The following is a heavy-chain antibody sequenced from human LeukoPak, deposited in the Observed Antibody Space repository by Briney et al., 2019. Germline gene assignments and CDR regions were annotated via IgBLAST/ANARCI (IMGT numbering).Heavy chain of an antibody. CDR1: GFSFSSSW. CDR2: MNSDGSIT. J-gene: IGHJ4*02. D-gene: IGHD3-22*01. CDR3: ARGGRYDSSGYLHYFDY. V-gene: IGHV3-74*01. Sequence: GGSLRLSCAASGFSFSSSWMHWVRQAPGKGLVWVSRMNSDGSITTYADSVKGRFTISRDNAKNTLYLQMNSLRAEDTAVYYCARGGRYDSSGYLHYFDYWGQGTLVTVSS.